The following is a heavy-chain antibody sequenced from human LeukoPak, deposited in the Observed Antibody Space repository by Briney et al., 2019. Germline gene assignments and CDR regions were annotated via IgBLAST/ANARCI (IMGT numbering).Heavy chain of an antibody. CDR2: INAGNGNT. V-gene: IGHV1-3*01. CDR3: ARGRPWGSKPKTTPYDYVWGSYRKDAFDI. J-gene: IGHJ3*02. D-gene: IGHD3-16*02. CDR1: GYTFTSYA. Sequence: GASVKVSCKASGYTFTSYAMHWLCQAPGQRLEWMGWINAGNGNTKYSQKFQGRVTITRDTSASTAYMELSSLRSEDTAVYYCARGRPWGSKPKTTPYDYVWGSYRKDAFDIWGQGTMVTVSS.